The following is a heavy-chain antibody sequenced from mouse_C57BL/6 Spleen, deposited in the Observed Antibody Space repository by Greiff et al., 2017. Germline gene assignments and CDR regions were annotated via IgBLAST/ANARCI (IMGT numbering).Heavy chain of an antibody. CDR2: IHPNSGST. CDR1: GYTFTSYW. Sequence: QVQLQQPGAELVKPGASVKLSCKASGYTFTSYWMHWVKQRPGQGLEWIGMIHPNSGSTNYNEKFKSKATLTVDKSSSTAYMQLSSLTSEDSAVYYCALLLLRQAMDYWGQGTSVTVSS. D-gene: IGHD1-1*01. V-gene: IGHV1-64*01. CDR3: ALLLLRQAMDY. J-gene: IGHJ4*01.